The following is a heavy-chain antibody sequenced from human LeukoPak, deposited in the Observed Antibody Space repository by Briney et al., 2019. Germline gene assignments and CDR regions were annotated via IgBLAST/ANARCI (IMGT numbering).Heavy chain of an antibody. V-gene: IGHV3-30-3*01. J-gene: IGHJ4*02. D-gene: IGHD1-26*01. CDR2: ISYDGSNK. Sequence: GGSLRLSCAASGFTFSSYAMHWVRQAPGKGLEWVAVISYDGSNKYYADSVKGRFTISRDNSKNTLYLQMNSLRAEDTAVYYCARVDIVGAHDDYWGQGTLVTVSS. CDR3: ARVDIVGAHDDY. CDR1: GFTFSSYA.